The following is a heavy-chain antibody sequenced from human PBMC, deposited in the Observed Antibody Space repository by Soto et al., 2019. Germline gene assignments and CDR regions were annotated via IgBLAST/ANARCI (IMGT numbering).Heavy chain of an antibody. D-gene: IGHD2-2*01. CDR3: ARSLGSSSSRDIFFCHYYGVDG. CDR2: IIPIPGTA. V-gene: IGHV1-69*01. J-gene: IGHJ6*01. Sequence: QVQLVQSGAEVKKPGSSVKVSCKASGGTFGSYAISWVRQAPGQGLEWMGGIIPIPGTANYAQKFQGRVTIAAEECGSRVYLEVTGLRSEGMGVDYFARSLGSSSSRDIFFCHYYGVDGGGQG. CDR1: GGTFGSYA.